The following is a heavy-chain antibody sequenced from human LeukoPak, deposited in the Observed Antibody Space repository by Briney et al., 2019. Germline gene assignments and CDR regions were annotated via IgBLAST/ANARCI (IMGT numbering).Heavy chain of an antibody. CDR2: ISSSGSTI. CDR1: GFTFSSYE. Sequence: GGSLRLSCAASGFTFSSYEMNWVRQAPGKGLEWVSYISSSGSTIYYADSVKGRFTISRDNAKNTLYLQMNSLRAEDTAVYYCARDRPQQWLVRGQRGYYYYMDVWGKGTTVTISS. V-gene: IGHV3-48*03. CDR3: ARDRPQQWLVRGQRGYYYYMDV. J-gene: IGHJ6*03. D-gene: IGHD6-19*01.